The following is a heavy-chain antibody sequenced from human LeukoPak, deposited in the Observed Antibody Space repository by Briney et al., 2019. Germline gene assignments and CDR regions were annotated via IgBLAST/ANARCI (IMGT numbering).Heavy chain of an antibody. D-gene: IGHD5-18*01. J-gene: IGHJ6*03. CDR2: ISWNSFNT. Sequence: PGRSLRLSCAASGFTFDDYAMHWVRQAPGKGLEWVSGISWNSFNTGYADSVEGRFTISRDNAKNSLYLQMNSLRVEDTALYYCAKDIGRVDTASTYMDVWGKGTTVTISS. CDR3: AKDIGRVDTASTYMDV. CDR1: GFTFDDYA. V-gene: IGHV3-9*01.